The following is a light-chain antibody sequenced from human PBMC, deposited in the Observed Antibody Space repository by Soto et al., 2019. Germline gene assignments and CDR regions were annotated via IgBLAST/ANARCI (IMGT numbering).Light chain of an antibody. CDR1: SSNIGSNT. J-gene: IGLJ2*01. Sequence: QTVVTQPPSASGTPRQRITISCSGSSSNIGSNTINWYQQLPGTAPKLLIYSHNQRPSGVPDRFSGSKSGTSASLAISGLQSEDETDYYCAAWDDSLNGWVFGGGTKLTVL. CDR3: AAWDDSLNGWV. CDR2: SHN. V-gene: IGLV1-44*01.